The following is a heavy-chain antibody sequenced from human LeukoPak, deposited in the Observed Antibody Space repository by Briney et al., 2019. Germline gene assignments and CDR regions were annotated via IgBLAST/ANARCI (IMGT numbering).Heavy chain of an antibody. CDR2: INPSGGST. Sequence: GASVKVSCKASGYTFTSYAMHWVRQAPGQGLEWMGIINPSGGSTSYAQKFQGRVTMTRDTSTSTVYMELSSLRSEDTAVYYCARDPGDILTGYYDYYYYYMDVWGKGTTVTVSS. V-gene: IGHV1-46*01. J-gene: IGHJ6*03. CDR1: GYTFTSYA. CDR3: ARDPGDILTGYYDYYYYYMDV. D-gene: IGHD3-9*01.